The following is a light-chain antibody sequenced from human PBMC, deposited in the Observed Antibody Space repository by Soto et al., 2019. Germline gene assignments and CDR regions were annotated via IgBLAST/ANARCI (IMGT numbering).Light chain of an antibody. CDR1: QSVANAY. CDR2: GAS. V-gene: IGKV3-20*01. CDR3: QQYAASPRT. Sequence: EIVLTQSPGTLSLSPRERATLSCRASQSVANAYLAWYQHKVGQSPRLLIYGASNRAPGIPDRFSGSGSGTDFTLTISRLEPEDFAVYYCQQYAASPRTVGQGTQVEVK. J-gene: IGKJ1*01.